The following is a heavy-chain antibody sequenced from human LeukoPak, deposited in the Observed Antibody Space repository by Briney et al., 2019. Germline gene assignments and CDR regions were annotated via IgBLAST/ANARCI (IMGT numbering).Heavy chain of an antibody. V-gene: IGHV3-21*01. Sequence: PGGSLRLSCAASGFTFRSYTMNWVRQAPGKGLEWVSSITATSSYIYYADSLKGRFTVSRDDAKDSLYLQMHSLRAEDTAVYFCAGDGSYYGGYYFDYWGQGTLVTVSS. CDR1: GFTFRSYT. J-gene: IGHJ4*02. CDR2: ITATSSYI. D-gene: IGHD1-26*01. CDR3: AGDGSYYGGYYFDY.